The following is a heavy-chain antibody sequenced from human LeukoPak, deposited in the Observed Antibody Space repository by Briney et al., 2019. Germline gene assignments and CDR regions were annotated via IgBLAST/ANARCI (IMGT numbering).Heavy chain of an antibody. V-gene: IGHV4-4*07. CDR2: IYTSGST. Sequence: SETLSLTCTVSGGSISSYYWSWIRQPAGKGLEWIGRIYTSGSTNYNPSLKSRVTMSVDTSKNQFSLKLSSVTAADTAVYYCARDLGYGDYEPLDPWGQGTLVTVSS. CDR3: ARDLGYGDYEPLDP. CDR1: GGSISSYY. J-gene: IGHJ5*02. D-gene: IGHD4-17*01.